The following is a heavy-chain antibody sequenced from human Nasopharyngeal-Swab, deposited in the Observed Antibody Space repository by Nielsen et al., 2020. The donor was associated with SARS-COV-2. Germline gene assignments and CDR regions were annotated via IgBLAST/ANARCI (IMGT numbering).Heavy chain of an antibody. J-gene: IGHJ6*02. D-gene: IGHD6-13*01. CDR1: GWSFSGYY. CDR2: INQSASI. Sequence: GSLRLSCAVYGWSFSGYYWSWIRHPPGKGLGWIGKINQSASINYNPSLKSRVTISVYTSKNQFSLKLSPVTAADTAVYYCARGGSSSWYYYYYGMDVWGQGTTVTVSS. CDR3: ARGGSSSWYYYYYGMDV. V-gene: IGHV4-34*01.